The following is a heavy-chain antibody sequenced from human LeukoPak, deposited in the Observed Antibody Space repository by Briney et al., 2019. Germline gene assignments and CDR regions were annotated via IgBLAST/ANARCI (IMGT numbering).Heavy chain of an antibody. CDR2: IYYSGST. Sequence: SETLSLTCAVSGASITSSSYYWGWIRQPPGKGLEWIGSIYYSGSTYYNPSLKSRVTISVDTSKNQFSLKLSSVTAADTAVYYCARQYSSSWWEFDYWGQGTLVTVSS. CDR1: GASITSSSYY. V-gene: IGHV4-39*07. D-gene: IGHD6-13*01. CDR3: ARQYSSSWWEFDY. J-gene: IGHJ4*02.